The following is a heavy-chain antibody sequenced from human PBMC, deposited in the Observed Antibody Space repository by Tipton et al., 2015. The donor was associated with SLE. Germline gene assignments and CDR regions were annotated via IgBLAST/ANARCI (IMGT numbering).Heavy chain of an antibody. Sequence: TLSLTCAVYGGSFSGYYWSWIRQPPGKGLEWIGEINHSGSTNYNPSLKSRVTISVDTSKNQYSLQLNSVTPEDTAVYYCARGWELGYFDLWGRGTLVTVSS. CDR3: ARGWELGYFDL. CDR2: INHSGST. V-gene: IGHV4-34*01. J-gene: IGHJ2*01. D-gene: IGHD1-26*01. CDR1: GGSFSGYY.